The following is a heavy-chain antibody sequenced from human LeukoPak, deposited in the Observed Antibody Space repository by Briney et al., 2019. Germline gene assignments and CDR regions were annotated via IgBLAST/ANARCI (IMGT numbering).Heavy chain of an antibody. J-gene: IGHJ4*02. Sequence: PGGSLRLSCAASGFDFNTYSMNWARQAPGKGLEWISYMTSDSQTINYADSVKGRFTISRDNAENSLFLQMNSLRVEDTAIYYCARSRDWYADYWGQGSLVTVSS. CDR2: MTSDSQTI. CDR3: ARSRDWYADY. V-gene: IGHV3-48*01. D-gene: IGHD3-9*01. CDR1: GFDFNTYS.